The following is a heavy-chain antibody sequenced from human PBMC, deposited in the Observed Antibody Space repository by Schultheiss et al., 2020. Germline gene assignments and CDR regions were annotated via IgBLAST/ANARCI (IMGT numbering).Heavy chain of an antibody. V-gene: IGHV3-21*01. J-gene: IGHJ4*02. CDR1: RFTFSTYS. D-gene: IGHD3-22*01. CDR2: ISSGSNYI. Sequence: GESLKISCAGSRFTFSTYSMNWVRQAPGKGLEWVSSISSGSNYIYNADSVKGRFTISRDNAKGSLYLQMNSLRAEDTAVYYCARTMYYDSSGPWGPFDYWGQGTLVTVSS. CDR3: ARTMYYDSSGPWGPFDY.